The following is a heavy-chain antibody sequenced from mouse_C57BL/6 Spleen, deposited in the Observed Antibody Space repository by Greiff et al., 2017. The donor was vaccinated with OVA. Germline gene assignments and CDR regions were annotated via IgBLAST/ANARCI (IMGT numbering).Heavy chain of an antibody. V-gene: IGHV10-1*01. CDR3: VRGLYTLDY. CDR2: IRSKSNNYAT. J-gene: IGHJ2*01. Sequence: EVQRVESGGGLVQPKGSLKLSCAASGFSFNTYAMNWVRQAPGKGLEWVARIRSKSNNYATYYADSVKDRFTISRDDSESMLYLQMNNLKTEDTAMYYCVRGLYTLDYWGQGTTLTVSS. D-gene: IGHD2-12*01. CDR1: GFSFNTYA.